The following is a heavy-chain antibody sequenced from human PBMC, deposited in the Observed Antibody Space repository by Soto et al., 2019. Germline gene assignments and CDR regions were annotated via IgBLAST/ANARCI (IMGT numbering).Heavy chain of an antibody. CDR1: GFTFTSSA. Sequence: SVKVSCKASGFTFTSSAMLWVRQARGQRLEWIGWIVVGSGNTNYAQKFQERVTITRDMSTSTAYMELSSLRSEDTAVYYCAADQTPYYDFWSGPGAFDIWAKGQWSPSPQ. D-gene: IGHD3-3*01. CDR3: AADQTPYYDFWSGPGAFDI. J-gene: IGHJ3*02. CDR2: IVVGSGNT. V-gene: IGHV1-58*02.